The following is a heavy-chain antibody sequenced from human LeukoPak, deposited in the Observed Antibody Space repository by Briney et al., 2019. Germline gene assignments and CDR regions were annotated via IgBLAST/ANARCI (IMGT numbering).Heavy chain of an antibody. Sequence: GASVKVSCKASGYTFTSYGISWVRQAPGQGLEWMGWISAYNGNTNYAQKLQGRVTMTTDTSTSTAYMELRSLRSDDTAVYYCARGPFLWFGELLSDFDYWGQGTLATVSS. CDR1: GYTFTSYG. J-gene: IGHJ4*02. CDR3: ARGPFLWFGELLSDFDY. V-gene: IGHV1-18*01. CDR2: ISAYNGNT. D-gene: IGHD3-10*01.